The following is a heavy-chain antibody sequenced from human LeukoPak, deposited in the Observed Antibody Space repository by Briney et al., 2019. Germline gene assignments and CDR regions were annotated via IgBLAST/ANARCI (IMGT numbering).Heavy chain of an antibody. J-gene: IGHJ4*01. CDR1: GLTFSSYA. V-gene: IGHV3-33*01. Sequence: GGSLRLSCAVSGLTFSSYAMHWVRQGPGKGLEWVAVVWYDGSYKYYADSVKGRFTISRDNSKNTLYLQMNSLRAEDTAVYYCATQVPAAVWGIDYWGQGTLVTVSS. CDR2: VWYDGSYK. D-gene: IGHD2-2*01. CDR3: ATQVPAAVWGIDY.